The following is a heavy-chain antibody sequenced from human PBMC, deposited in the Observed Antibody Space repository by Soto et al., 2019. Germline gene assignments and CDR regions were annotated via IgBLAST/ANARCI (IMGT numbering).Heavy chain of an antibody. CDR1: GFTFSTYW. D-gene: IGHD4-4*01. CDR2: TNTDGSST. Sequence: GGSLRLSCAASGFTFSTYWMHWVRQAPGKGLMWVSRTNTDGSSTTYADSVEGRFTISRDNAKNTLYLQMNSLRAEDMAVFYCARGTRVRPAGSDFDFWGQGTLVTVSS. J-gene: IGHJ4*02. CDR3: ARGTRVRPAGSDFDF. V-gene: IGHV3-74*01.